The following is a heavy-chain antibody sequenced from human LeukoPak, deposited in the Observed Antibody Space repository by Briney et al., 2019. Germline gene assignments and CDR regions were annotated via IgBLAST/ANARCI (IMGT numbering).Heavy chain of an antibody. D-gene: IGHD5-24*01. J-gene: IGHJ3*02. Sequence: SETLSLTCTVSGGSISSYYWSWIRQPPGKGLEWIGYIYYSGSTNYNPSLKSRVTISVDTSKNQFSLKLSSVTAADTAVYYCAKSREEIRGLDAFDIWGQGTMVTVSS. V-gene: IGHV4-59*01. CDR3: AKSREEIRGLDAFDI. CDR1: GGSISSYY. CDR2: IYYSGST.